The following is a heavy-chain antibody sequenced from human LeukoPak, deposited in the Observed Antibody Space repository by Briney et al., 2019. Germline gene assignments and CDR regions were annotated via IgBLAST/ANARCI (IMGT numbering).Heavy chain of an antibody. J-gene: IGHJ6*02. CDR3: ARVRYCSGGSCHYYYYGMDV. Sequence: PGGSLRLSCAPSVLTFCRYAMHGVRQAPDKGLWWGAAISYDGSNKYYADSVKGRFTISRDNSKNTLYLQMNSLRAEDTAVYYCARVRYCSGGSCHYYYYGMDVWGQGTTVTVSS. CDR1: VLTFCRYA. D-gene: IGHD2-15*01. CDR2: ISYDGSNK. V-gene: IGHV3-30*04.